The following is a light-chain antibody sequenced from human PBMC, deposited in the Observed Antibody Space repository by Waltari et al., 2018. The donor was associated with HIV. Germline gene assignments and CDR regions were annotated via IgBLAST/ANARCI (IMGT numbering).Light chain of an antibody. CDR2: DAS. Sequence: AIQLTQSPSSLSAPVGDRVTFTCRTSQAITSSLAWYQQKPVKPPKLLIFDASTLESGVPSRFSGSGSGTDFTLTISSLQPEDFATYYCQQFNLYPLTFGGGTKVEI. V-gene: IGKV1-13*02. CDR1: QAITSS. CDR3: QQFNLYPLT. J-gene: IGKJ4*01.